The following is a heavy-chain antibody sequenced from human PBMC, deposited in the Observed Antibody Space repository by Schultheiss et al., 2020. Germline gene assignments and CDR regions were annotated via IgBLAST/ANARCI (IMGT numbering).Heavy chain of an antibody. CDR1: GLPFSRYA. V-gene: IGHV3-23*01. J-gene: IGHJ1*01. Sequence: GGSLRLSCAASGLPFSRYAMSWVRQAPGKGLEWVSSVGGSGDNIYYAGSVKGRFTISRDNSKNTLYLQMSSLRAEDTAVYYCARGLIASDAPEYFHHWGQGTLVTVSS. D-gene: IGHD6-13*01. CDR2: VGGSGDNI. CDR3: ARGLIASDAPEYFHH.